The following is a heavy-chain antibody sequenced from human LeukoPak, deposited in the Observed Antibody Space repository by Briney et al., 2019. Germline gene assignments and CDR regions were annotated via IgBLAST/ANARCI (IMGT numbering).Heavy chain of an antibody. CDR1: GYSFFGYY. CDR3: AREGRLSGTYYGGGCFNP. Sequence: ASVKVSCKASGYSFFGYYMHWVRQAPGQGLEWMGWINPNSAGTNYAQKFQGRVTITMDTSISTAYMELSRLRSDDTAVYYCAREGRLSGTYYGGGCFNPWGPGTLVTVSS. V-gene: IGHV1-2*02. CDR2: INPNSAGT. D-gene: IGHD1-26*01. J-gene: IGHJ5*02.